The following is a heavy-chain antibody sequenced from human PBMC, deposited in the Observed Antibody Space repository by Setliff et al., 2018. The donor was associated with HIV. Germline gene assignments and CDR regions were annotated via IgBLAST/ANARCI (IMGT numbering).Heavy chain of an antibody. J-gene: IGHJ4*02. CDR1: GGSITSGDYH. CDR3: ATTTVATPDPYYFDI. V-gene: IGHV4-61*08. CDR2: IYYTGST. Sequence: SETLSLTCTVSGGSITSGDYHWSWIRQPPGKGLEWIGYIYYTGSTNFNPSVESRVTISVDTSKSQFSLKLRSVTAADTAVYYCATTTVATPDPYYFDIWGQGTLVTVSS. D-gene: IGHD4-17*01.